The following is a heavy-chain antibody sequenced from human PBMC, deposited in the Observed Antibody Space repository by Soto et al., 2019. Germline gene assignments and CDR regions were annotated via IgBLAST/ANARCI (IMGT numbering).Heavy chain of an antibody. CDR1: GFSFSDYY. CDR2: ISGSGDNI. D-gene: IGHD2-15*01. V-gene: IGHV3-11*01. Sequence: QVQLVESGGGLVKPGGSLRVSCAASGFSFSDYYMTWIRQAPGKGLEWVSYISGSGDNIHYADSVKGRFTISRDNAKNSLYLQMDSLRVEDTAVHYCARGACITCYYDDWFDTWGQETLVTVSS. CDR3: ARGACITCYYDDWFDT. J-gene: IGHJ5*02.